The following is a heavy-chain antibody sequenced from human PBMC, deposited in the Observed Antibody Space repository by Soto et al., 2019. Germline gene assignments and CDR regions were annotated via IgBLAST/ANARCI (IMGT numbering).Heavy chain of an antibody. D-gene: IGHD2-2*01. CDR1: GFTFSDHY. CDR3: ARVPAAGYYFDY. V-gene: IGHV3-72*01. CDR2: SRNKANSYST. Sequence: HPGGSLRLSCAASGFTFSDHYMDWVRQAPGKGLEWVGRSRNKANSYSTEYAASVKGRFTISRDDSKNSLYLQMNSLKTEDTAVYYCARVPAAGYYFDYWGQGTLVTVSS. J-gene: IGHJ4*02.